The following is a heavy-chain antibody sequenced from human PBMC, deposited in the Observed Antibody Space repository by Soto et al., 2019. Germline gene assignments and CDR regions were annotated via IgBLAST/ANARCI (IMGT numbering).Heavy chain of an antibody. D-gene: IGHD6-19*01. CDR2: IWYDGSNK. J-gene: IGHJ4*02. Sequence: GGSMRLSCAASGFTFSSYGMHWDRQAPGKGLEWVAVIWYDGSNKYYAESVQGRFTISRDNTKNTLYLQMNSLRAEDTAVYYCARDSHVGSGWQLTANYWGQGTLVTVSS. V-gene: IGHV3-33*01. CDR1: GFTFSSYG. CDR3: ARDSHVGSGWQLTANY.